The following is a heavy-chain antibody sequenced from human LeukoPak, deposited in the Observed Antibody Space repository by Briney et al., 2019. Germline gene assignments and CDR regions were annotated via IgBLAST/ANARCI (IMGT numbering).Heavy chain of an antibody. D-gene: IGHD3-10*01. J-gene: IGHJ4*02. CDR1: GFTFSSYA. V-gene: IGHV3-30-3*01. Sequence: PGGSLRLSCAASGFTFSSYAMHWVRQAPGKGLEWVAVISYDGSNKYYADSVKGRFTISRDNSKNTLNLQMISLRAEDTALYYCARVYYGSGSYSTHDYWGQGTLVTVSS. CDR3: ARVYYGSGSYSTHDY. CDR2: ISYDGSNK.